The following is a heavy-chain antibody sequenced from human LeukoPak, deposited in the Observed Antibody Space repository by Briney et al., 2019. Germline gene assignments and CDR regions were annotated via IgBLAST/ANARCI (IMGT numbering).Heavy chain of an antibody. V-gene: IGHV1-46*01. D-gene: IGHD2-15*01. J-gene: IGHJ4*02. CDR1: GYTFTGYY. CDR3: ARMEGYCSGGSCAHDY. Sequence: PRASVKVSCKASGYTFTGYYMHWVRQAPGQGLEWMGIINPSGGSTSYAQKFQGRVTMTRDTSTSTVYMELSSLRSEDTAVYYCARMEGYCSGGSCAHDYWGQGTLVTVSS. CDR2: INPSGGST.